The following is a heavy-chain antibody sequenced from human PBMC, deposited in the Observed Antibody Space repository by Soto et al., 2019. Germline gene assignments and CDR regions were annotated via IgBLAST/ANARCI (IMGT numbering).Heavy chain of an antibody. CDR2: LSWNSGSI. Sequence: ESGGGLVQPGRSLRLSCAASGFTFDDYAMHWVRQAPGKGLEWVSGLSWNSGSIGYADSVKGRFTISRDNAKNSLYLQMNSLRAEDTALYYCAKDIFKFEVDLLFDYWGQGTLVTVSS. D-gene: IGHD2-2*01. J-gene: IGHJ4*02. CDR3: AKDIFKFEVDLLFDY. V-gene: IGHV3-9*01. CDR1: GFTFDDYA.